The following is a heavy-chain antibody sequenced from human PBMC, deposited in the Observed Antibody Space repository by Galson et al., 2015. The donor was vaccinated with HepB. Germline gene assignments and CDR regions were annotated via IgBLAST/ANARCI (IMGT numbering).Heavy chain of an antibody. CDR2: VYWNDNK. CDR1: GFSLTTSAEG. V-gene: IGHV2-5*01. D-gene: IGHD1-14*01. J-gene: IGHJ3*02. Sequence: PALVKPTQTLTLTCTFSGFSLTTSAEGVGWIRQPPGKALEWLALVYWNDNKRYSPSLKSRLTITKDTSKNQVVLTMTNMDPVDTATYYCARRHHSYDAFDMWGQGTMVTVSS. CDR3: ARRHHSYDAFDM.